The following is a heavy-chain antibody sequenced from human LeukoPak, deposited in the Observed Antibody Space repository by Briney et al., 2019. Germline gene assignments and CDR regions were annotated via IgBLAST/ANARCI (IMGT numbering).Heavy chain of an antibody. CDR2: IYTSVST. V-gene: IGHV4-4*07. CDR3: ARDRAYSSSWYGGMGLDD. J-gene: IGHJ4*02. D-gene: IGHD6-13*01. CDR1: GGSISSYY. Sequence: PSETLSLTCTVSGGSISSYYWSWIRQPAGKGLEWIGRIYTSVSTNYNPSLKSRVTMSVDTSKNQFSLKLSSVTAADTAVYYCARDRAYSSSWYGGMGLDDWGQGTLVTVSS.